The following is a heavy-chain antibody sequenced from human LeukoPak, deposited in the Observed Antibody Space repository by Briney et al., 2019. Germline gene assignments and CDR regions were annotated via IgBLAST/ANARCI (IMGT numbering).Heavy chain of an antibody. J-gene: IGHJ4*02. Sequence: PGKSLRLSCAASGFTFDDYAMHWVRHAPGKGLEWVSLISWDGGSTYYADSVKGRFTISRDNSKNSLYLQMNSLRAEDTALYYCAKGTSSWHEFDYWGQGTLVTVSS. V-gene: IGHV3-43D*03. CDR2: ISWDGGST. D-gene: IGHD6-13*01. CDR3: AKGTSSWHEFDY. CDR1: GFTFDDYA.